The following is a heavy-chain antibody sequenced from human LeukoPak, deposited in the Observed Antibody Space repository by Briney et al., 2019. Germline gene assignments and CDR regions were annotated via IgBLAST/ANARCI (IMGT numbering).Heavy chain of an antibody. CDR1: GFIFNDYY. CDR3: AREEEVRESGGFDI. D-gene: IGHD3-10*01. Sequence: GGSLRLSCAASGFIFNDYYMNWIRQAPGKGLEWLSYISSTSNTIYYADSVKGRFTISRDNANNSLYLQMNSLRAEDTAVYYCAREEEVRESGGFDIWGQGTMVTVSS. J-gene: IGHJ3*02. V-gene: IGHV3-11*04. CDR2: ISSTSNTI.